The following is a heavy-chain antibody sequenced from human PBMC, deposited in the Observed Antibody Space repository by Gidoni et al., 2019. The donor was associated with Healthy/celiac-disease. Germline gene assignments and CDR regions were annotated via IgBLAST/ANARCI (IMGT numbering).Heavy chain of an antibody. Sequence: QLQLQESGPGLVKPSETLSLTCTVSGGSISSSSYYWGWIRQPPGKGLEWLGGSNYSGSTYYNPSLKSRVTISVDTSKNQFSLKLSSVTAADTAVYYCASRPYQLLPGLDYWGQGTLVTVSS. CDR1: GGSISSSSYY. CDR3: ASRPYQLLPGLDY. CDR2: SNYSGST. J-gene: IGHJ4*02. V-gene: IGHV4-39*01. D-gene: IGHD2-2*01.